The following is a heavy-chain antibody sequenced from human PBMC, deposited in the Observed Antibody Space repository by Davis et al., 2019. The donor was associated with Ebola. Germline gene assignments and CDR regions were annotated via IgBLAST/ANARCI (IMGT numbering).Heavy chain of an antibody. CDR1: GFTFSNYA. V-gene: IGHV3-23*01. Sequence: GESLKISCAASGFTFSNYAMIWVRQAPGRGLEWVSSISGSGGNTYYTDSVKGRFTISRDNSMNTLFLQMNSLRVEDTALYYCAGRRGAVAGTGFDY. D-gene: IGHD6-19*01. CDR3: AGRRGAVAGTGFDY. CDR2: ISGSGGNT. J-gene: IGHJ4*01.